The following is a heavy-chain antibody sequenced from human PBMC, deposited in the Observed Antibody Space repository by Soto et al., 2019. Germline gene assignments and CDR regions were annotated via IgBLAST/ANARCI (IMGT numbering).Heavy chain of an antibody. D-gene: IGHD3-10*01. V-gene: IGHV1-69*02. CDR3: ARGSTIVRGAPSWFDP. CDR1: GGTFSRYT. Sequence: QVQLVQSGAEVKKPGSSVKVSWKASGGTFSRYTINWVRQAPGQGLEWMGRIIPIAAIANYTQKFQGRVTITVDKSSTTAYMELSSLRSDDTAVYYCARGSTIVRGAPSWFDPWGQGTLVTVSS. J-gene: IGHJ5*02. CDR2: IIPIAAIA.